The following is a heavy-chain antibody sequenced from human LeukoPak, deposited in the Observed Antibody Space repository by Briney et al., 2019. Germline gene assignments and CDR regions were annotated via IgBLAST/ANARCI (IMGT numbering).Heavy chain of an antibody. J-gene: IGHJ4*02. CDR1: GFTFSSYG. V-gene: IGHV3-30*19. Sequence: QAGGSLRLSCAASGFTFSSYGMHWVRQTPGKGLEWVAVIWYDGSNKYYADSAKGRFTISRDSSKNTLYLQMNSLTVEDTAVYYCAREVSYIAARYDHWGQGTLVTVSS. CDR2: IWYDGSNK. CDR3: AREVSYIAARYDH. D-gene: IGHD6-6*01.